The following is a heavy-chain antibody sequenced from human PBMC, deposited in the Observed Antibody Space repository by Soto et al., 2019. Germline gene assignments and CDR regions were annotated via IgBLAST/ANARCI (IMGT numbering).Heavy chain of an antibody. D-gene: IGHD3-16*02. V-gene: IGHV3-23*01. CDR1: GYPFGDYA. Sequence: EVQLLESGGDLVHPGGTLILSCVGSGYPFGDYAMRWVRQAPGKGLEWVAAIGPFEAHAPDYAASVKGRFTISRDNSRNILFLQMTLLRAGDTGVYYGVSDALQVIGWDDAFEVWGEGTVVSVSS. CDR3: VSDALQVIGWDDAFEV. CDR2: IGPFEAHAP. J-gene: IGHJ3*01.